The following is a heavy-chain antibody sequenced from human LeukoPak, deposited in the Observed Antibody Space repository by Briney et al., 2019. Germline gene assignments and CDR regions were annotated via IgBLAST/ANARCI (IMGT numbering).Heavy chain of an antibody. J-gene: IGHJ4*02. CDR3: ATQRGSYRWGTDFDY. CDR2: INPNSGDT. Sequence: ASVKVSCKASGFTFSSYAISWVRQAPGQGLEWMGWINPNSGDTKYAQKFQGRVTMTRDTSISTAYMELSRLRSDDTAVYYCATQRGSYRWGTDFDYWGQGTLVTVSS. D-gene: IGHD3-16*01. CDR1: GFTFSSYA. V-gene: IGHV1-2*02.